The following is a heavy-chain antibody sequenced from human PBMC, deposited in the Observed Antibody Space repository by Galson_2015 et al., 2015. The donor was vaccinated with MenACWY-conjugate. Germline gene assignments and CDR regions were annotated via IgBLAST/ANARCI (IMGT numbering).Heavy chain of an antibody. D-gene: IGHD2/OR15-2a*01. J-gene: IGHJ3*01. CDR1: GFTFSSYW. Sequence: SLRLCCATSGFTFSSYWLTWVRQAPGKGLEWVATIKGDGSVKNYVDSVKGRFTNSRDNAQNSLYLQMNSLRAEDTAVYHCAGDRTYRDGNSFYDVFDGWGQGTMVTVSS. V-gene: IGHV3-7*03. CDR2: IKGDGSVK. CDR3: AGDRTYRDGNSFYDVFDG.